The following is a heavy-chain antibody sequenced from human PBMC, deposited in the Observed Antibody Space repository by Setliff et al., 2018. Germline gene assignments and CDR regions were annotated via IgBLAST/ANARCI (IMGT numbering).Heavy chain of an antibody. J-gene: IGHJ6*03. CDR2: IYSDGSA. Sequence: GGSLRLSCAASGFTVSSNYMTWVRQAPGKGLEWVSLIYSDGSAYYADSVKGRFTISRDNSENTLYRQMNSLRAEDTAVYYCARDREVVGSTRGTYYHYYHMDVWGKGTTVTVSS. CDR3: ARDREVVGSTRGTYYHYYHMDV. D-gene: IGHD1-26*01. CDR1: GFTVSSNY. V-gene: IGHV3-66*02.